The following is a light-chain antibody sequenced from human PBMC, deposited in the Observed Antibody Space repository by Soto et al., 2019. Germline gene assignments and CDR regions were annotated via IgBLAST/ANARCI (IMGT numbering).Light chain of an antibody. Sequence: DVVLTQSPLSLPVTLGQPASISCRSSQSLVHSDGIFYLNWFQQRPGQSPRRLIYKVSNRDYGLPERFCCSGSGTVFRLEISRVEAEDVWFYYCMQGSHWPYTFGQGTKLAIK. CDR2: KVS. CDR1: QSLVHSDGIFY. V-gene: IGKV2-30*02. CDR3: MQGSHWPYT. J-gene: IGKJ2*01.